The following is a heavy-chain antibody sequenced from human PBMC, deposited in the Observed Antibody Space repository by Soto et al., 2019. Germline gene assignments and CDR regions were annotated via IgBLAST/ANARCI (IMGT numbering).Heavy chain of an antibody. D-gene: IGHD1-1*01. CDR2: TYYRSRWYY. CDR3: SNAKTTGPIDS. Sequence: SQALSLTCAISGGSVSANSAFWIWCRQSTSRGLEWLGRTYYRSRWYYDYEVSVKSRITISPDTSKNQFSLQLNSVTPEDTAVFFCSNAKTTGPIDSRARRTPVTVS. CDR1: GGSVSANSAF. J-gene: IGHJ5*01. V-gene: IGHV6-1*01.